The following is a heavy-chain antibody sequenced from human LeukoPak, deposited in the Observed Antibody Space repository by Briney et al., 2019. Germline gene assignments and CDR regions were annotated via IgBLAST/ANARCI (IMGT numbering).Heavy chain of an antibody. D-gene: IGHD2-2*01. CDR1: GYSFTDNY. Sequence: ASVKVSCKASGYSFTDNYIHWVRQAPGQGLEWMGRINPKTGGTNYAQKFQGRVTMTTDRSISTAYMDLSSLRSDDTAVYICARDGPGYCSPTSCSDNWFDPWGQGALVTVSS. CDR2: INPKTGGT. V-gene: IGHV1-2*06. J-gene: IGHJ5*02. CDR3: ARDGPGYCSPTSCSDNWFDP.